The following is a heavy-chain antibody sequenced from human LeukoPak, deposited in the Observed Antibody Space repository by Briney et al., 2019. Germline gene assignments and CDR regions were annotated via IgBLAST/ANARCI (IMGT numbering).Heavy chain of an antibody. CDR1: GGTFSSYA. J-gene: IGHJ4*02. CDR2: IIPILGIA. V-gene: IGHV1-69*04. CDR3: ARAGLYYYDSSGYVDY. D-gene: IGHD3-22*01. Sequence: EASVKVSCKASGGTFSSYAISWVRQAPGQGLEWMGRIIPILGIANYAQKFQGRVTITADKSTSTAYMELSSLRSEDTAVYYCARAGLYYYDSSGYVDYWGQGTLVTVSS.